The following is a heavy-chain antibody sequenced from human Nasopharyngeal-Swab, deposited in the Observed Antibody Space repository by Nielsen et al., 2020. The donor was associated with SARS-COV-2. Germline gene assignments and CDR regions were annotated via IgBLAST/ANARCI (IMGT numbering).Heavy chain of an antibody. CDR1: GFPFSSYW. CDR2: IKQDGSET. J-gene: IGHJ6*03. D-gene: IGHD2-2*02. Sequence: GESLKISCAASGFPFSSYWMRWVRQAPGKGLVWVSHIKQDGSETYYVDSVKGRFTISRDNAKNSLYLQMNSLRAEDTAVYYCARVPNILVVPAAIRVDYYYMDVWGKGTTVTVSS. CDR3: ARVPNILVVPAAIRVDYYYMDV. V-gene: IGHV3-7*01.